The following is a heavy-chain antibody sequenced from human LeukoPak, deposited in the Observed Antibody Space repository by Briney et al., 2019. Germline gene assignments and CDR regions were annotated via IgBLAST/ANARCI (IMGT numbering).Heavy chain of an antibody. CDR1: GYTFTSYY. J-gene: IGHJ4*02. D-gene: IGHD6-19*01. Sequence: GASVKVSCKASGYTFTSYYMHWVRQAPGQGLEWMGIINPSGRSTSYAQKFQGRVTMTRDTSTSTVYMELSSLRSEDTAVYYCARDPSAVAAPRDWGQGTLVTVSS. CDR2: INPSGRST. V-gene: IGHV1-46*01. CDR3: ARDPSAVAAPRD.